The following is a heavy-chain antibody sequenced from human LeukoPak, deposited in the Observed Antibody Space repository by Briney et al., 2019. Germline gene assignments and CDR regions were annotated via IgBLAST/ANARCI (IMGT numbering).Heavy chain of an antibody. D-gene: IGHD6-13*01. V-gene: IGHV3-33*01. CDR1: GFTFSSYG. J-gene: IGHJ6*02. CDR2: IWYDGSNK. CDR3: ARDVEWNRGTGYSSSWPVYGMDV. Sequence: GGSLRLSCAASGFTFSSYGMHWVRQAPGKGLEWVAVIWYDGSNKYYADSVKGRFTISRDNSKNTLYLQMNSLRAENTAVYYCARDVEWNRGTGYSSSWPVYGMDVWGQGTTVTVSS.